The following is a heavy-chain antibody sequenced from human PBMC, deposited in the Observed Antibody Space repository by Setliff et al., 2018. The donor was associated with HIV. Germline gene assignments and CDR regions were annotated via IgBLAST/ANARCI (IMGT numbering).Heavy chain of an antibody. Sequence: SETLSLTCDVYGGSFSGYYWSWIRQPPGKGLEWIGKINHSGSTNYNPSLKSRVTISVDTSKNQFSLKLTSVTAADTAVYYCARDQRTAVAGTYYWGQGTLVTVSS. CDR1: GGSFSGYY. CDR2: INHSGST. J-gene: IGHJ4*02. V-gene: IGHV4-34*01. CDR3: ARDQRTAVAGTYY. D-gene: IGHD6-19*01.